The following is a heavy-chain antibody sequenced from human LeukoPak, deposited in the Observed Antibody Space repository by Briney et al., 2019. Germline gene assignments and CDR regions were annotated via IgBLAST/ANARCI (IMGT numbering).Heavy chain of an antibody. D-gene: IGHD7-27*01. CDR3: ARDLHWAFDF. CDR2: ISRSTGII. Sequence: GGSLRLSCTVPGFTFSTYSMNWVRQAPGKGLEWVSYISRSTGIISYADSVKGRFTISTDNAKNSLYLEMNSLRDEDTALYFCARDLHWAFDFWGQGTLVTVSS. J-gene: IGHJ4*02. CDR1: GFTFSTYS. V-gene: IGHV3-48*02.